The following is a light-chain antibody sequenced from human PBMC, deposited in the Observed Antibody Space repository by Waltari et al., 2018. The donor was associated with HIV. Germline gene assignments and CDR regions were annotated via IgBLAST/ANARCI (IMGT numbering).Light chain of an antibody. CDR2: DAS. V-gene: IGKV3-20*01. J-gene: IGKJ1*01. CDR3: QQYGSSQVT. Sequence: EIVLTQSPGTLSLSPGERATLSCRASQSVISSFLAWYQQKPGQAPRLLIYDASRRATGIPDRLSGSGSGTDFTLTISRLEPEDFAVYYCQQYGSSQVTFGQGTRVDI. CDR1: QSVISSF.